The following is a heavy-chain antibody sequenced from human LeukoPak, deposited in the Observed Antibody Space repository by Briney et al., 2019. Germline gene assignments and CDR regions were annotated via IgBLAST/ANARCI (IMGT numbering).Heavy chain of an antibody. V-gene: IGHV4-4*07. CDR3: ARVAAAAGTNWFGP. D-gene: IGHD6-13*01. CDR2: IYTSGST. Sequence: SETLSLTCTVSGGSISSYYWSWIRQPAGKGLEWIGRIYTSGSTNYNPSLKSRVTMSVDTSKNQFSLKLSSVTAADTAVYYCARVAAAAGTNWFGPWGQGTLVTVSS. CDR1: GGSISSYY. J-gene: IGHJ5*02.